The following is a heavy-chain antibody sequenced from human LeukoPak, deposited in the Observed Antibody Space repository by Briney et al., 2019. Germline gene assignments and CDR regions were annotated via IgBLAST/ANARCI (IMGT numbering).Heavy chain of an antibody. V-gene: IGHV1-46*01. CDR2: INPSGGST. CDR3: ARDAWDYDIVTGYYSDDAFDI. Sequence: ASVKVSCKASGYTFSSYAINWVRQAPGQGLEWMGIINPSGGSTSYAQKFQGRVTMTRDTSASTVYMELSSLRSEDAAVYYCARDAWDYDIVTGYYSDDAFDIWGQGTMVTVSS. CDR1: GYTFSSYA. J-gene: IGHJ3*02. D-gene: IGHD3-9*01.